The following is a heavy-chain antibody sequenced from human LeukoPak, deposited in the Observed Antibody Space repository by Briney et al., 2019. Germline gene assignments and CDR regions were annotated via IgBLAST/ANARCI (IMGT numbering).Heavy chain of an antibody. CDR1: GGSISSSSYH. V-gene: IGHV4-39*01. J-gene: IGHJ4*02. D-gene: IGHD6-19*01. CDR2: IYYSGST. CDR3: ASDSSGWYSMDY. Sequence: PSETLSLTCTVSGGSISSSSYHWGWIRQPPGKGLEWIGSIYYSGSTYYNPSLKSRVTISVDTSKNQFSLKLSSVTAADTAVYYCASDSSGWYSMDYWGQGTLVTVSS.